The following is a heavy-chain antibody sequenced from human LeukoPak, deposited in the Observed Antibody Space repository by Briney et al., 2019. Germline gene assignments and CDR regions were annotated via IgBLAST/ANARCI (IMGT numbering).Heavy chain of an antibody. D-gene: IGHD3-3*01. Sequence: ASVKVSCKVSGYTLTELSMHWVRQAPGKGLEWMGGFDPEDGETIYAQKFQGRVTMTEDTSTDTAYMELSSLRSEDTAVYYCAREYYDFWSGYYANYYYYYYMDVWGKGTTVTVSS. CDR1: GYTLTELS. J-gene: IGHJ6*03. CDR2: FDPEDGET. V-gene: IGHV1-24*01. CDR3: AREYYDFWSGYYANYYYYYYMDV.